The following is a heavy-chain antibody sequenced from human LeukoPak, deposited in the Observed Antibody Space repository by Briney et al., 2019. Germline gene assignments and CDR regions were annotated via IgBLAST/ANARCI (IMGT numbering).Heavy chain of an antibody. D-gene: IGHD3-9*01. J-gene: IGHJ5*02. CDR1: GFTFSSYA. V-gene: IGHV3-23*01. CDR3: AKVANYDILTGYYPSNWFDP. Sequence: GGSLRLSCAASGFTFSSYAMSWVRQAPGKGLEWVSAISSSGGSTYYADSVKGRFTISRDNSKNTLYLQMNSLRAEDTAVYYCAKVANYDILTGYYPSNWFDPWGQGTLVTVSS. CDR2: ISSSGGST.